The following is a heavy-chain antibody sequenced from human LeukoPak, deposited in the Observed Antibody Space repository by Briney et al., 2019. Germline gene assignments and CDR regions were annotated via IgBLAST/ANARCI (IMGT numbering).Heavy chain of an antibody. J-gene: IGHJ4*02. CDR1: GFTFSSYA. D-gene: IGHD5-12*01. CDR3: AKEAGYSGYDYPDY. CDR2: ISGSAYST. V-gene: IGHV3-23*01. Sequence: GGSLRLSCAASGFTFSSYAMSWVRQAPGKGLECVSGISGSAYSTYYADSVQGRFTISRDNSKNTLYLQMNSLRAEDTAVYYCAKEAGYSGYDYPDYWGQGTLVTVSS.